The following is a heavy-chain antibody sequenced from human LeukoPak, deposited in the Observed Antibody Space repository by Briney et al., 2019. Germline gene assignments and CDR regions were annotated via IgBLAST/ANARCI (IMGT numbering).Heavy chain of an antibody. CDR3: ARLGPTDYGDYYFDY. D-gene: IGHD4-17*01. CDR1: GGTFSSYA. Sequence: SVKVSCKASGGTFSSYAISWVRQAPGQGLEWMGGIIPIFGTANYAQKFQGRVTITTDESTSTAYMELSSLRSEDTAVYYCARLGPTDYGDYYFDYWGQGTLVTVSS. CDR2: IIPIFGTA. V-gene: IGHV1-69*05. J-gene: IGHJ4*02.